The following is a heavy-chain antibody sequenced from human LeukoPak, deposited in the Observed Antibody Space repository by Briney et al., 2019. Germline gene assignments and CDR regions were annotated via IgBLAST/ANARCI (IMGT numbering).Heavy chain of an antibody. CDR3: ASNPRFSSSSEGAFDI. D-gene: IGHD6-6*01. V-gene: IGHV5-51*01. Sequence: GESLRISCKGSGYSFTTYWIGWVRQMPGKGLEWMGTIYPGDSDTRYSPSFQGQVTISADKSISTAYLQWSSLKASDTAMYYCASNPRFSSSSEGAFDIWGQGTMVTVSS. J-gene: IGHJ3*02. CDR2: IYPGDSDT. CDR1: GYSFTTYW.